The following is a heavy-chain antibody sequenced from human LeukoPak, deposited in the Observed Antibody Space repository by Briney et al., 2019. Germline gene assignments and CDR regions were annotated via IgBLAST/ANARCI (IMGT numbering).Heavy chain of an antibody. D-gene: IGHD3-10*01. J-gene: IGHJ4*02. CDR3: ARDRSITMVRGAMGY. CDR2: MNPNSGNT. CDR1: GYTFTSYG. Sequence: ASVKVSSKASGYTFTSYGINWVRQATGQGLEWMGWMNPNSGNTGYAQKFQGRVTMTRNTSISTAYMELSSLRSEDTAVYYCARDRSITMVRGAMGYWGQETLVTVSS. V-gene: IGHV1-8*01.